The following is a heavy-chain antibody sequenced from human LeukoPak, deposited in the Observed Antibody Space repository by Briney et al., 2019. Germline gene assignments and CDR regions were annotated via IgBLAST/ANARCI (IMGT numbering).Heavy chain of an antibody. CDR2: ISAGADST. J-gene: IGHJ5*01. D-gene: IGHD4-17*01. CDR3: ARGAYGDYDS. Sequence: GRSLRLSCAASTFTFSSYAMSWVRQAPGKGLERVSAISAGADSTYYADSVQGRFTISRDNSKNTLFLQMSGLRAEDTAVYFCARGAYGDYDSWGQGTLVTVSS. V-gene: IGHV3-23*01. CDR1: TFTFSSYA.